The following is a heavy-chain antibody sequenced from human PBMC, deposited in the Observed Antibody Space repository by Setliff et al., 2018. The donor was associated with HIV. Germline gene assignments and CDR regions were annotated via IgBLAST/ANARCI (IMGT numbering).Heavy chain of an antibody. CDR1: GGSIRSIDYF. V-gene: IGHV4-39*01. CDR2: IYYGGTT. J-gene: IGHJ4*02. Sequence: SETLSLTCTVSGGSIRSIDYFWGWIRQPPGKGLEWLGNIGHIYYGGTTYYNPSLKGRIAISVFTSSQQLSLTLTSVTPADTAVYYCASPQGANQLLWSFDYWGQGTLVTVSS. CDR3: ASPQGANQLLWSFDY. D-gene: IGHD2-2*01.